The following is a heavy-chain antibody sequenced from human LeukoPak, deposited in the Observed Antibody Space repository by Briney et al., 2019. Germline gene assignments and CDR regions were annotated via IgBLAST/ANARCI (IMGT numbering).Heavy chain of an antibody. CDR2: IYDSGST. J-gene: IGHJ5*02. CDR1: GGSIRTSYYY. V-gene: IGHV4-39*01. Sequence: PSETLPLTCTVSGGSIRTSYYYWGRIRQPPGQGLERTGGIYDSGSTYYNPSLKSRVTISVDTSKNQFSLKLNPVTAADTAVYYCARHYGPWGQGTLVTVSS. D-gene: IGHD3-10*01. CDR3: ARHYGP.